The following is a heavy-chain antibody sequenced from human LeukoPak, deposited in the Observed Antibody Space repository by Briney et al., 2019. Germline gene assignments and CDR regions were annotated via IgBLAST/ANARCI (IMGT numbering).Heavy chain of an antibody. D-gene: IGHD6-6*01. CDR2: INPSGGST. Sequence: ASVKVSCKASGYTFTSYYMHWVRQAPGQGLEWMGIINPSGGSTSYAQKFQGRVTMTRDMSTSTVYMELSSLRSEDTAVYYCARVGGSSSSHNWFDPWGQGTLVTVSS. J-gene: IGHJ5*02. CDR3: ARVGGSSSSHNWFDP. CDR1: GYTFTSYY. V-gene: IGHV1-46*01.